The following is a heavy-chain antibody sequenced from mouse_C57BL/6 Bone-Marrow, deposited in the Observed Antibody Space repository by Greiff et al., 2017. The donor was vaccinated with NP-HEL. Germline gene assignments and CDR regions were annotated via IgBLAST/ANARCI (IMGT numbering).Heavy chain of an antibody. CDR2: IYPRDGST. CDR1: GYTFTDHT. Sequence: VQLQESDAELVKPGASVKISCKVSGYTFTDHTIHWMKQRPEQGLEWIGYIYPRDGSTKYNEKFKGKATLTADKSSSTAYMQLNSLTSEDSAVYFCARDGYDGSHYFDYWGQGTTLTVSS. CDR3: ARDGYDGSHYFDY. D-gene: IGHD2-3*01. J-gene: IGHJ2*01. V-gene: IGHV1-78*01.